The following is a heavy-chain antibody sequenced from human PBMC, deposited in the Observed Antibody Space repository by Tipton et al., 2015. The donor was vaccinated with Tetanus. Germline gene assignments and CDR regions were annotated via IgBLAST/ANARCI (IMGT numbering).Heavy chain of an antibody. V-gene: IGHV1-2*02. CDR3: ARDRGDSISYGMDV. Sequence: QLVQSGAEVKKPGASVKVSCKASGYTFTGYYIYWVRQAPGQGLEWMGWIDPNSGGTVYAQKFQGRVTMTRDTSISTAYMELRSLRSDDTAVYYCARDRGDSISYGMDVWGPGTTVTVS. J-gene: IGHJ6*02. CDR1: GYTFTGYY. CDR2: IDPNSGGT. D-gene: IGHD2-21*01.